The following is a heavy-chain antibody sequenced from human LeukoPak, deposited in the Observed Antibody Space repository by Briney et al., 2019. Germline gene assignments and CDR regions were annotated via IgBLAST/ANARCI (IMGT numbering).Heavy chain of an antibody. Sequence: GGSLRLSCAASGFTFSSYAMHWVRQAPGKGLEGVAVISYDGSNKYYADSVKGRFTISRDNSKNTLYLQMNSLRAEDTAVYYCARGVGATSLSLVYWGQGTLVTVSS. CDR3: ARGVGATSLSLVY. D-gene: IGHD1-26*01. J-gene: IGHJ4*02. V-gene: IGHV3-30-3*01. CDR1: GFTFSSYA. CDR2: ISYDGSNK.